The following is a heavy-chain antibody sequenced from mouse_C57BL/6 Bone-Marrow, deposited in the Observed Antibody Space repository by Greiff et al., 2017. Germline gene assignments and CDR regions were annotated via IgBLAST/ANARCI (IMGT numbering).Heavy chain of an antibody. J-gene: IGHJ4*01. CDR2: ISSGSSTI. D-gene: IGHD2-4*01. CDR3: ARRGYDYDGGVRYAMDY. V-gene: IGHV5-17*01. CDR1: GFTFSDYG. Sequence: EVNVVESGGGLVKPGGSLKLSCAASGFTFSDYGMHWVRQAPEKGLEWVAYISSGSSTIYYADTVKGRFTISRDNAKNTLFLQMTSLRSEDTAMYYCARRGYDYDGGVRYAMDYWGQGTSVTVSS.